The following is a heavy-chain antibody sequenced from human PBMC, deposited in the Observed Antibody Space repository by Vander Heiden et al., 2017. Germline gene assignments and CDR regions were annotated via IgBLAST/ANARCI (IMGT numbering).Heavy chain of an antibody. Sequence: EVQLVESGGGSVKPGGSLRLACAVSGFTFTNASMNWVRQAPGKGLEWFGRIKSKAEGGATDYAAPVKGRFTISRDDSENTVYLQMNSLKSEDTAVYYCTTGGSYSAFDIWGQGTMVTVSS. CDR3: TTGGSYSAFDI. CDR2: IKSKAEGGAT. V-gene: IGHV3-15*07. D-gene: IGHD1-26*01. CDR1: GFTFTNAS. J-gene: IGHJ3*02.